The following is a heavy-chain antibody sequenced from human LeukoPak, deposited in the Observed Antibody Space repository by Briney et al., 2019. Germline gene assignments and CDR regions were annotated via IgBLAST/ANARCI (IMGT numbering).Heavy chain of an antibody. Sequence: SETLSLTCAVSGGSILTTNWWSWVRQPPGKGLKWIGEVHLSGASNYNPSLKSRVNMSIDKSKNQLSLELTSVTAADTAIYYCTRESGAFSPFGFWGQGTLVTVSS. V-gene: IGHV4-4*02. J-gene: IGHJ4*02. CDR3: TRESGAFSPFGF. CDR1: GGSILTTNW. CDR2: VHLSGAS. D-gene: IGHD1-26*01.